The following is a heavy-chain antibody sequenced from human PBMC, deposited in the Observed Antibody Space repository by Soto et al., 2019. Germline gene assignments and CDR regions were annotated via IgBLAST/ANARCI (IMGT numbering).Heavy chain of an antibody. CDR2: INSDGSST. V-gene: IGHV3-74*01. Sequence: GGSLRLSCAASGFTFSSYWMHWVRQAPGKGLVWVSRINSDGSSTTYADSEKGRFTISRDNAKNTLYLQMNSLRAEDTAVYFCARVECSGGSCYSIDVWGQGTLVTVAS. J-gene: IGHJ4*02. D-gene: IGHD2-15*01. CDR3: ARVECSGGSCYSIDV. CDR1: GFTFSSYW.